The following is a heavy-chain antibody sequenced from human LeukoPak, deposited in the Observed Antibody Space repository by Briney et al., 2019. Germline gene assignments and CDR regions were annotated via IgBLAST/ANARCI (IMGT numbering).Heavy chain of an antibody. J-gene: IGHJ6*02. V-gene: IGHV1-18*01. CDR3: ARKTYYYGSGSDSPYYYYYGMNV. D-gene: IGHD3-10*01. CDR2: ISAYNGNT. CDR1: GYTFTSYG. Sequence: GASVKVSCKASGYTFTSYGISWVRQAPGQGLEWMGWISAYNGNTNYAQELQGRVTMTTDTSTSTAYMELRSLRSDDTAVYYCARKTYYYGSGSDSPYYYYYGMNVWGQGTTVTVSS.